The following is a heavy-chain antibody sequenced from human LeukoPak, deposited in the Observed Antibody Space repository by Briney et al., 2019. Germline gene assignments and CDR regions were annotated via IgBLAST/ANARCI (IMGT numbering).Heavy chain of an antibody. CDR2: IYGGGNI. CDR3: ARQEYCSGGSCYTWFDP. Sequence: PGGSLRLSCAASGFTVSSNYMNWVRQAPGKGLEWVSVIYGGGNIYYADSVKGRFTISRDNSKNTLYLQMNSLRAEDTAVYYCARQEYCSGGSCYTWFDPWGQGTLVTVSS. CDR1: GFTVSSNY. D-gene: IGHD2-15*01. J-gene: IGHJ5*02. V-gene: IGHV3-53*01.